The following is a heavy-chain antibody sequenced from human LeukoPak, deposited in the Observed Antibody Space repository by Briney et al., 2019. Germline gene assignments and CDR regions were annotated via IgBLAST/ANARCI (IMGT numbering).Heavy chain of an antibody. J-gene: IGHJ4*02. V-gene: IGHV3-53*03. CDR3: IRERFGDYAEN. Sequence: GESLRLSCVASGFTVANTRMGWVRQPPGKGLEWVSVIYRDGTTSCADSVKGRFTISGDISKNTVYLQMNNLRAEDTAIYYCIRERFGDYAENWGQGTLVTVSS. CDR2: IYRDGTT. D-gene: IGHD4-17*01. CDR1: GFTVANTR.